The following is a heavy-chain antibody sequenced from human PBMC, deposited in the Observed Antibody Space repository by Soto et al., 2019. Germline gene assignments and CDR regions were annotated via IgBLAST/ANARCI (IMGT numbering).Heavy chain of an antibody. CDR1: GFAFSDYG. J-gene: IGHJ4*02. CDR3: ARDRGPMGSVDTMRGY. Sequence: EVQLVESGGGLVQPGGSLTLSCAASGFAFSDYGMMWVRQAPGKGLECISFICGSTIYYADSVKGRFTISRDNAQNSLLLQMNNLGAEDTAVYYWARDRGPMGSVDTMRGYWVQGILVTVSS. D-gene: IGHD5-12*01. V-gene: IGHV3-48*01. CDR2: ICGSTI.